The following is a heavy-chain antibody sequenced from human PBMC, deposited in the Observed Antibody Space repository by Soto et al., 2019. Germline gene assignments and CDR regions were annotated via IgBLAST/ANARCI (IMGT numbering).Heavy chain of an antibody. J-gene: IGHJ4*02. CDR3: ARLRWEQPWVFDY. CDR1: GGSFSCYY. CDR2: INHSGGT. D-gene: IGHD1-26*01. Sequence: SETLSLTCAVYGGSFSCYYWSWIGQPPVKGLEWIGEINHSGGTNYNPSLKSRVTISVDTSKNQFSLKLSSVNAADTAVYYCARLRWEQPWVFDYWGQGTLVTVSS. V-gene: IGHV4-34*01.